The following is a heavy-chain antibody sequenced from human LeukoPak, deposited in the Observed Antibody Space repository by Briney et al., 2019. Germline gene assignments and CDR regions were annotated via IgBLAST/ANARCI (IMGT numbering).Heavy chain of an antibody. J-gene: IGHJ4*02. CDR2: IRYDGSNK. CDR3: AKADSGSYRMFDY. Sequence: PGGSLRLSCAASGFTFSSYGMHWVRQAPGKGLEWVAFIRYDGSNKYYADSVKGRFTISRDNSKNTLYLQMNSLRAEDTAVYYCAKADSGSYRMFDYWGQGTLVTVSS. CDR1: GFTFSSYG. D-gene: IGHD1-26*01. V-gene: IGHV3-30*02.